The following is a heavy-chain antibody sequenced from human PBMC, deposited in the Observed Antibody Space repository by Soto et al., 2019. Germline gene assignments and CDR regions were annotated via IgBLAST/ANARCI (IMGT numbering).Heavy chain of an antibody. J-gene: IGHJ3*02. D-gene: IGHD3-10*01. CDR1: GFTFSSYW. Sequence: EVQLVESGGGLVQPGGSLRLSCAASGFTFSSYWMHWVRQAPGKGLVWVSRINSDGSSTSYADSVKGRFTISRDNAKNTLYLQMNSLRAEDTAVYYCAFSMVRGVNDAFDIWGQGTMVTVSS. V-gene: IGHV3-74*01. CDR2: INSDGSST. CDR3: AFSMVRGVNDAFDI.